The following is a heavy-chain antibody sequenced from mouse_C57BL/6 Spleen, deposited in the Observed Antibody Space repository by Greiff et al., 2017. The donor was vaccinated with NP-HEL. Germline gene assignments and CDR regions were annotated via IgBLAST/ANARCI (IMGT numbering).Heavy chain of an antibody. CDR1: GYTFTNYS. CDR2: IYPGDGST. D-gene: IGHD1-1*01. J-gene: IGHJ1*03. Sequence: QVQLQQSGAELVKPGASVKMSCKASGYTFTNYSMHWMKQRPGQGLEWIGNIYPGDGSTKYNEKFKGKATLTADKSSSTAYMQLNSLTSEDSAVYCCEGSIYYYSIDYWGKGTTVTVSS. CDR3: EGSIYYYSIDY. V-gene: IGHV1-78*01.